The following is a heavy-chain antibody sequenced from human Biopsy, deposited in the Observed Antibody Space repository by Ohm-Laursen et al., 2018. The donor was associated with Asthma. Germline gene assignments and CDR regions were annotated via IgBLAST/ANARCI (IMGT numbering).Heavy chain of an antibody. D-gene: IGHD3-10*01. CDR3: ARAVDYSHYYGIDV. J-gene: IGHJ6*02. V-gene: IGHV1-18*01. CDR2: ISVYNGNT. CDR1: GYTFNSAG. Sequence: SVKASCKTSGYTFNSAGITWVRQAPGQGLEWMGWISVYNGNTKVAQKLQGRVTMITDTSTSTAYMELRSLRSDDTAVDFCARAVDYSHYYGIDVWGQGTTVTVS.